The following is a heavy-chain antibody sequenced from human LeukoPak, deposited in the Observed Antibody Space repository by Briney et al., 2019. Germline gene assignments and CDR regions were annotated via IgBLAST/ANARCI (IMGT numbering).Heavy chain of an antibody. V-gene: IGHV3-23*01. D-gene: IGHD3-22*01. CDR2: FSGSGGST. CDR3: ARVLGGYYDSGAYYPPGFFDY. CDR1: GFTFSIYA. Sequence: GGSLRLSCAASGFTFSIYAMSWVRQAPGKGLEWVSAFSGSGGSTYFADSVKGRFTISRDNSKNRLYLKMNSLRAEDTAVYYCARVLGGYYDSGAYYPPGFFDYWGQGTLVTASS. J-gene: IGHJ4*02.